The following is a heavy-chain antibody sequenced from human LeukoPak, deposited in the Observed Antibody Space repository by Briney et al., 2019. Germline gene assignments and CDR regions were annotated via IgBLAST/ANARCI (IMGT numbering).Heavy chain of an antibody. Sequence: GESLKISFKGSGYRFTSYWIGWVRQRPGKGLEWMGIIYPGDSDTRYSPSFQGQVTISADKSISTAYLQWSSLKASDTAMYYCARQPGYSSGWKQFDPWGQGTLVTVSS. CDR1: GYRFTSYW. D-gene: IGHD6-19*01. V-gene: IGHV5-51*01. CDR2: IYPGDSDT. J-gene: IGHJ5*02. CDR3: ARQPGYSSGWKQFDP.